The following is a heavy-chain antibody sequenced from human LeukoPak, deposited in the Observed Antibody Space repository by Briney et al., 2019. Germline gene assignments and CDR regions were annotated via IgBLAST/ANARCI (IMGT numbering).Heavy chain of an antibody. D-gene: IGHD5-12*01. J-gene: IGHJ4*02. CDR1: GGSISSGGYY. V-gene: IGHV4-31*03. Sequence: PSETLSLTCTVSGGSISSGGYYWSWIRQHPGKGLEWIGYIYYSRSTYYNPSLKSRVTISVDTSKNQFSLKLSSVTAADTAVYYCARSGYDLLFGFDYWGQGTLVTVSS. CDR3: ARSGYDLLFGFDY. CDR2: IYYSRST.